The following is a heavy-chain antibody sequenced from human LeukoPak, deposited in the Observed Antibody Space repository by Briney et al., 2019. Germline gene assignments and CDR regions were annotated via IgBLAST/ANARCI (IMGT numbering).Heavy chain of an antibody. CDR1: GGSISSGGYS. D-gene: IGHD4-17*01. CDR2: IYHSGST. J-gene: IGHJ4*02. V-gene: IGHV4-30-2*01. Sequence: SETLSLTCAVSGGSISSGGYSCSWIRQPPGKGLEWIGYIYHSGSTYYNPSLKSRVTISVDRSKNQFSLKLSSVTAADTAVYYCARGATVTTVWGQGTLVTVSS. CDR3: ARGATVTTV.